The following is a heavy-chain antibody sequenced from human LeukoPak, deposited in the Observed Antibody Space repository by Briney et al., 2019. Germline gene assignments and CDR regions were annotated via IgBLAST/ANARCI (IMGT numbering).Heavy chain of an antibody. CDR2: IRYDGSNK. D-gene: IGHD3-10*02. CDR1: GFIFSSYG. J-gene: IGHJ6*04. V-gene: IGHV3-30*02. CDR3: AELGITMIGGV. Sequence: PGGSLRLSCAASGFIFSSYGMHWVRQAPGKGLEWVAFIRYDGSNKYYAESVKGRFTISRDNSKNTLYLQMNSLRPENTAVYYCAELGITMIGGVWGKGTTVTTSS.